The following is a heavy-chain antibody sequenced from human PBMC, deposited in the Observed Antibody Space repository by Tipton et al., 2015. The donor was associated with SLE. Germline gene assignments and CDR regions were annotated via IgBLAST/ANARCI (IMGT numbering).Heavy chain of an antibody. V-gene: IGHV4-34*01. CDR1: GGSFSGYY. J-gene: IGHJ5*02. Sequence: LSLTCAVYGGSFSGYYWSWIRQPPGMGLERIGEIEHSGSTNYNPSLKSRVTISVDTSKNQFSLKLKSVTAADSAVYYGARERYCSSAICYAPDTWGQGTLGAVSS. CDR3: ARERYCSSAICYAPDT. D-gene: IGHD2-2*01. CDR2: IEHSGST.